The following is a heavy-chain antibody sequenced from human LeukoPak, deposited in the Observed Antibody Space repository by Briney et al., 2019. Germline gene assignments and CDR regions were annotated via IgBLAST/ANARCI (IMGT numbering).Heavy chain of an antibody. J-gene: IGHJ6*02. D-gene: IGHD2-2*01. CDR2: ISDEGSIT. CDR3: ARDIVVVQAAMGFYYYYYGMDV. V-gene: IGHV3-30*04. Sequence: PGRSLRHSRAAPGFTYSSYAIQRVRQAPGKGLEWLAVISDEGSITYYADSVKGRFTISRDNSKNTLYLQMNSLRAEDTAVYYCARDIVVVQAAMGFYYYYYGMDVWGQGTTVTVSS. CDR1: GFTYSSYA.